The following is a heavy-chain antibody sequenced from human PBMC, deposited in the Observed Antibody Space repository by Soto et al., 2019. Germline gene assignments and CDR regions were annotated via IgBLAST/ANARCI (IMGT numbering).Heavy chain of an antibody. CDR1: GYTFTSYD. CDR3: ARAIRYCIGGSCYIYYYYMGV. Sequence: ASVKVSCKASGYTFTSYDINWVRQATGQRLESMGWMNPNSGNTGYAQKFQGRVTMTRNTSISTAYMELSSLRSEDTAVHYCARAIRYCIGGSCYIYYYYMGVWGKGTTVTVSS. CDR2: MNPNSGNT. J-gene: IGHJ6*03. D-gene: IGHD2-15*01. V-gene: IGHV1-8*01.